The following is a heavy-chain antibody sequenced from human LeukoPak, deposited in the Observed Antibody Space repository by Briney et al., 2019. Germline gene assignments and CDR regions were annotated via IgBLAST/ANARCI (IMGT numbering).Heavy chain of an antibody. V-gene: IGHV3-33*01. D-gene: IGHD2-15*01. J-gene: IGHJ3*02. CDR3: AREADCSGGRCYRGAFDI. CDR2: IWHDGSNQ. Sequence: GGSLRLSCAASGFTFSQYAMHWVRQAPGKGLEWVAAIWHDGSNQYYADSVKGRFTISRDNSKNTLYLQVNSLSPEDTAVYYCAREADCSGGRCYRGAFDIWGQGTMVTVSS. CDR1: GFTFSQYA.